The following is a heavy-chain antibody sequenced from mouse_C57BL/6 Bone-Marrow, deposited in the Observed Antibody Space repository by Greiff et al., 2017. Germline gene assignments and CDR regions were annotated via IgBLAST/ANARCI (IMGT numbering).Heavy chain of an antibody. J-gene: IGHJ4*01. V-gene: IGHV1-9*01. Sequence: QVQLQQSGAELMKPGASVKLSCKATGYTFTGYWIEWVKQRPGHGLDWIGEILPGSGSTNYNEKFKGKATFTADTSSNTAYMQLSSLTTEDSAIYYCASFLITTVVATDYAMDYWGQGTSVTVSS. CDR2: ILPGSGST. CDR1: GYTFTGYW. CDR3: ASFLITTVVATDYAMDY. D-gene: IGHD1-1*01.